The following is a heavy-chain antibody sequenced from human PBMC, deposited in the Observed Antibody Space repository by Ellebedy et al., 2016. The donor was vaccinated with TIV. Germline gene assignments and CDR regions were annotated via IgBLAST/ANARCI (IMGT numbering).Heavy chain of an antibody. CDR3: ATDGSYGDYRSPTHAFVM. Sequence: GGSLRLSCTASGFTLTNYWMTWVRQAPGKGLEWVANINEDGTTQHYVDSVKGRFTIARDNAKNSLFLQMSSLRVEDTAVYYCATDGSYGDYRSPTHAFVMWGQGTMVAVSS. D-gene: IGHD4-17*01. V-gene: IGHV3-7*01. J-gene: IGHJ3*02. CDR1: GFTLTNYW. CDR2: INEDGTTQ.